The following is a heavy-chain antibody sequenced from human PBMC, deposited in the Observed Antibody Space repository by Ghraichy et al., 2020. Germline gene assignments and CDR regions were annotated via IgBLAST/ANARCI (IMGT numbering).Heavy chain of an antibody. J-gene: IGHJ4*02. CDR3: ARQYDSGWYVFDY. V-gene: IGHV5-51*01. CDR1: GYSFTSYW. D-gene: IGHD6-19*01. Sequence: GESLNISCKGSGYSFTSYWIGWVRQMPGKGLEWMGTIYPGDSDTRYSPSFQGQVTISADKSISTAYLQWSSLKASDTAMYYCARQYDSGWYVFDYWGQGTLVTVSS. CDR2: IYPGDSDT.